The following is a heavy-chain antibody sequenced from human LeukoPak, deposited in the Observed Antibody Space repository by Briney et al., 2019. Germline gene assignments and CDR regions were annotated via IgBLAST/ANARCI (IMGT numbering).Heavy chain of an antibody. CDR1: GGSIGSGGYY. Sequence: SETLSLTCTVSGGSIGSGGYYWSWIRQHPGKGLEWIGYIYYSGSTYYNPSLKSRVTISVDTSKNQFSLKLSSVTAADTAVYYCARVRDYGDYSAYYFDYWGQGTLVTVSS. CDR2: IYYSGST. V-gene: IGHV4-31*03. J-gene: IGHJ4*02. D-gene: IGHD4-17*01. CDR3: ARVRDYGDYSAYYFDY.